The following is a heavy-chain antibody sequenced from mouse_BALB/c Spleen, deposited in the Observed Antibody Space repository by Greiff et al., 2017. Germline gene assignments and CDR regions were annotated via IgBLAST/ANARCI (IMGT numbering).Heavy chain of an antibody. V-gene: IGHV5-17*02. CDR2: ISSGSSTI. CDR3: AREDYFGFDWFAY. J-gene: IGHJ3*01. D-gene: IGHD1-2*01. Sequence: DVKLVESGGGLVQPGGSRKLSCAASGFTFSSFGMHWVRQAPEKGLEWVAYISSGSSTIYYAATVKGRFTIYRDNPKNTLFLQMTSLRSEDTAMYYCAREDYFGFDWFAYWGQGTLVTVSA. CDR1: GFTFSSFG.